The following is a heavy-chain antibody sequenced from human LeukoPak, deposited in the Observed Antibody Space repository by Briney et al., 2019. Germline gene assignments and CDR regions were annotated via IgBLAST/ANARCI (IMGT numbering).Heavy chain of an antibody. V-gene: IGHV1-69*05. J-gene: IGHJ4*02. CDR1: GGTFSSYA. CDR2: IIPIFGTA. Sequence: GASVKVSCKASGGTFSSYAISWVRQALGQGLEWMGGIIPIFGTANYAQKFQGGVTITTDESTSTAYMELSSLRSEDTAVYYCATHSGSYYPFDYWGQGTLVTVSS. D-gene: IGHD1-26*01. CDR3: ATHSGSYYPFDY.